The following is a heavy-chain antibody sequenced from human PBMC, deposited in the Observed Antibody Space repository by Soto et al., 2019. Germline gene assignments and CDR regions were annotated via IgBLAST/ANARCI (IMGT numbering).Heavy chain of an antibody. Sequence: SETLSLTCAVSGGSISSSNWWSWVRQAPGKGLEWIGAIYHSGSTNYSPSLKSRVTILVDKSKNQFSLKLSSVTAADTAVYFCARAGYSDSSGYYYVGPFQHWGQG. D-gene: IGHD3-22*01. V-gene: IGHV4-4*02. J-gene: IGHJ1*01. CDR2: IYHSGST. CDR3: ARAGYSDSSGYYYVGPFQH. CDR1: GGSISSSNW.